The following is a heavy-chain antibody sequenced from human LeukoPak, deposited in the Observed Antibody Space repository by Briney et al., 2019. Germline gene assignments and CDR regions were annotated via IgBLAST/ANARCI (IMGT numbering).Heavy chain of an antibody. Sequence: PSKTLSLTCAVYGGSFSGYYWSWIRQPPGKGLEWIGEINHSGSTNYNPSLKSRVTISVDTSKNQFSLKLSSVTAADTAVYYCARRPRSVQVVPFDYWGQGTLVTVSS. CDR3: ARRPRSVQVVPFDY. CDR1: GGSFSGYY. V-gene: IGHV4-34*01. J-gene: IGHJ4*02. CDR2: INHSGST. D-gene: IGHD2-21*01.